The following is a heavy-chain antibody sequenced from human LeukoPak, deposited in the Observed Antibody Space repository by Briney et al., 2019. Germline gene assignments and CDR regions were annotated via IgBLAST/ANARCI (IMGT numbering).Heavy chain of an antibody. CDR1: GFIFSDFY. J-gene: IGHJ4*02. D-gene: IGHD6-13*01. CDR3: AKDILAAGVFFDY. Sequence: GGSLRLSCAASGFIFSDFYMGWIRQAPGKGLEWVAYISISGTTTNYADSVKGRFTISRDDARTSLYLQMGSLRAEDTAVYYCAKDILAAGVFFDYWGQGTLVTVSS. V-gene: IGHV3-11*01. CDR2: ISISGTTT.